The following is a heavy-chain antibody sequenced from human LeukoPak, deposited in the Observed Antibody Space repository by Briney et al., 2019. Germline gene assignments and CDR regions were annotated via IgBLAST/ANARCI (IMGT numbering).Heavy chain of an antibody. CDR2: IYYSGST. V-gene: IGHV4-59*01. Sequence: TXXVSGGSISSYXWSWXXQPXGXXXXXXXYIYYSGSTNYNPSLKSRVTISVDTSKNQFSLKLSSVTAADTAVYYCARERPYSSSSTFDYWGQGTLVTVSS. CDR1: GGSISSYX. CDR3: ARERPYSSSSTFDY. D-gene: IGHD6-6*01. J-gene: IGHJ4*02.